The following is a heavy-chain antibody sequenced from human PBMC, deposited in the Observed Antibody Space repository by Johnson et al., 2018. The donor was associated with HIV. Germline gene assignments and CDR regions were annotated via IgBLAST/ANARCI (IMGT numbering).Heavy chain of an antibody. D-gene: IGHD3-10*01. CDR1: GFTFSSNY. V-gene: IGHV3-66*01. Sequence: VQLVESGGGLVQPGGSLRLSCAASGFTFSSNYMSWVRQAPGKGLEWVSVIYSGGSTFYADSVKGRFTISRDNSKNTLYLQMNRLRTEDTAVYYCAGGLLCFGELLEAFDIWGQGTMVTVSS. CDR3: AGGLLCFGELLEAFDI. CDR2: IYSGGST. J-gene: IGHJ3*02.